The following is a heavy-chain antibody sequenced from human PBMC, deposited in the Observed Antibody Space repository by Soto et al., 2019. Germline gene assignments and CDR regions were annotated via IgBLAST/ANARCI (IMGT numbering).Heavy chain of an antibody. J-gene: IGHJ6*02. Sequence: QVQLQESGPGLVKPSETLSLMCSVTGASIDNYYWTWIRQPAGKGLEWIGRIHTSGRTSYNPSLKNRVTISVDIFKNQFSLNLSSVTAADTAVYYCARDVDYDFWSGHVSDGLDVWGQGTTVTVSS. CDR2: IHTSGRT. V-gene: IGHV4-4*07. D-gene: IGHD3-3*01. CDR1: GASIDNYY. CDR3: ARDVDYDFWSGHVSDGLDV.